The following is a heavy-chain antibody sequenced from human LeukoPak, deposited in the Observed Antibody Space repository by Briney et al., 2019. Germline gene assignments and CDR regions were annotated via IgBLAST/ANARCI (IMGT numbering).Heavy chain of an antibody. J-gene: IGHJ6*03. CDR1: GGSFSGYY. V-gene: IGHV4-34*01. CDR3: ARCPRQWLVRYHYYMDV. Sequence: PSETLSLTCAVYGGSFSGYYWSWIRQPPGKGLEWIGEINHSGSTNYNPSLKSRVTISVDTSKNQFSLKLSSVTAADTAVYYCARCPRQWLVRYHYYMDVWGKGTTVTVSS. CDR2: INHSGST. D-gene: IGHD6-19*01.